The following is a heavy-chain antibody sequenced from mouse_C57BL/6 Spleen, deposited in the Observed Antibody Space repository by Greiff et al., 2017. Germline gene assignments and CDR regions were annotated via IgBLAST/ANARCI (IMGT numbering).Heavy chain of an antibody. CDR2: FLSGSGST. D-gene: IGHD2-1*01. J-gene: IGHJ4*01. CDR1: GYTFTGYS. Sequence: VQLVESGAELVKPGASVKLSCTATGYTFTGYSIEWVQQRPGHGLEWIGEFLSGSGSTNYNEKFKGQATFTTDKSSNTDYMQHRRLTTEDSAIYYCARPGYGKRDALDYWGQGTSVTVSS. V-gene: IGHV1-9*01. CDR3: ARPGYGKRDALDY.